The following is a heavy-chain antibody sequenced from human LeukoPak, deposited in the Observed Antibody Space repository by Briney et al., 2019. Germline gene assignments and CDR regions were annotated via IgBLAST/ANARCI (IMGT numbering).Heavy chain of an antibody. V-gene: IGHV5-51*01. Sequence: GESLKISCKGSGYSFTSYWIGWVRQMPGKGLEWMGIIYPGDSDTRYSPSFQGQVTISADKSISTAYLQWSSLKASDTAMYYCASPFPLGGGGGHAWFAPGGRGPLVPVSS. CDR1: GYSFTSYW. D-gene: IGHD3-16*01. J-gene: IGHJ5*02. CDR3: ASPFPLGGGGGHAWFAP. CDR2: IYPGDSDT.